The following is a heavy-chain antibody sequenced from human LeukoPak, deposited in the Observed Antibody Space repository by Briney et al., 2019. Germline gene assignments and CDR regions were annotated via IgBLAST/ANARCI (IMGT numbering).Heavy chain of an antibody. V-gene: IGHV3-30*04. Sequence: GGSLTLSCAASGFTFSRYDMHWVRQAPGKGLEWVAVILYDGSKKYYAHSVKGRFTISRANSKTTLSLQMNSLRAEDTAVYYCAKDGFYYDSSGYSDYFDYGGQGTLVTVTA. D-gene: IGHD3-22*01. CDR1: GFTFSRYD. J-gene: IGHJ4*02. CDR3: AKDGFYYDSSGYSDYFDY. CDR2: ILYDGSKK.